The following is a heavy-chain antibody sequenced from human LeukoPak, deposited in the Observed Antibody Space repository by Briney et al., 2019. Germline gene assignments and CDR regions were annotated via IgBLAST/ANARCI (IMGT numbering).Heavy chain of an antibody. J-gene: IGHJ4*02. Sequence: PSETLSLTCAVYGGSFSGYYWSWIRQPPGMGLEWIGEINHGGSTNYNLSLKSRLTISVDRSKNQFSLKVRSVTAADTAMYYCARGSLGLNSYLDWWGQGSLVTVSS. CDR2: INHGGST. D-gene: IGHD1/OR15-1a*01. V-gene: IGHV4-34*01. CDR1: GGSFSGYY. CDR3: ARGSLGLNSYLDW.